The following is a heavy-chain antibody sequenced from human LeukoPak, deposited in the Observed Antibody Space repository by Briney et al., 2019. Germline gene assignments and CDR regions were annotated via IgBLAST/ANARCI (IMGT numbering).Heavy chain of an antibody. V-gene: IGHV3-23*01. CDR1: GFTFNKYA. CDR3: AKNRGGTYKYYMDV. CDR2: VSGSGGAT. D-gene: IGHD1-1*01. Sequence: GGSLRLSCAASGFTFNKYAMSWVRQAPGMGLEWLSYVSGSGGATYYADSVKGRFTLSRDNSKNTVYLQMGSLRAEDTAVYYCAKNRGGTYKYYMDVWGNGTTVTVSS. J-gene: IGHJ6*03.